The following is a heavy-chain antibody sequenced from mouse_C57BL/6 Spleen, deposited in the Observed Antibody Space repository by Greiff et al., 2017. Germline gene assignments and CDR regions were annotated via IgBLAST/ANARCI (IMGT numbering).Heavy chain of an antibody. V-gene: IGHV1-69*01. CDR2: IDPSDSYT. CDR1: GYTFTSYW. J-gene: IGHJ2*01. CDR3: ARSSPDFDS. Sequence: QVQLQQPGAELVMPGASVKLSCKASGYTFTSYWMHWVKQRTGQGLEWIGEIDPSDSYTNYNQKFKGKSTLTVDKSSSTAYMQLSSLTSEDSAVYYCARSSPDFDSWGQGTTLTVAS.